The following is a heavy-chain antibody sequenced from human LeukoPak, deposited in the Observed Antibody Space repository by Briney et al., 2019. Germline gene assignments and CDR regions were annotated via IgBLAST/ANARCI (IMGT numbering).Heavy chain of an antibody. V-gene: IGHV4-4*07. Sequence: HPSETLSLTCTVSGGSISSYYWSWIRQPAGKGLEWIGRFYTSGSTNYNPSLKSRVTMSLDTSKSQLSLKLSSVTAADTAVYYCAVGYCSSNSCYGYFDYWGQGTLVTVSS. CDR3: AVGYCSSNSCYGYFDY. D-gene: IGHD2-2*01. J-gene: IGHJ4*02. CDR1: GGSISSYY. CDR2: FYTSGST.